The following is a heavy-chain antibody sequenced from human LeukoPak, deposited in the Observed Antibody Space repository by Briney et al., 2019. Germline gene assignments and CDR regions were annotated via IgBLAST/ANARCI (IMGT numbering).Heavy chain of an antibody. CDR3: ASLTTLDY. Sequence: QTGGSLRLSCAASGFTFSSYGMHWVRQAPGKGLEWVAFIRYDGSNKYYADSVRGRFTISRDKSKNTLYLQMNSLRAEDTAVYYCASLTTLDYWGQGTLVTVSS. V-gene: IGHV3-30*02. J-gene: IGHJ4*02. D-gene: IGHD4-11*01. CDR1: GFTFSSYG. CDR2: IRYDGSNK.